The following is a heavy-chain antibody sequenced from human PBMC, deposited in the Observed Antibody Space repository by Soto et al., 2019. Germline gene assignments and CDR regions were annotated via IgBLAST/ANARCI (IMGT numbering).Heavy chain of an antibody. CDR2: IHYSGNY. D-gene: IGHD3-3*01. CDR1: GDSNGSHY. CDR3: ARGRPDLITIFGVVIIGPFDY. V-gene: IGHV4-59*11. Sequence: PSETLSLTCTVSGDSNGSHYWSWVRQSPGKGLECISWIHYSGNYIYKPSLKGRVTMSVDTSKNQFSLKLSSVTAADTAVYYCARGRPDLITIFGVVIIGPFDYWGQGTLVTVSS. J-gene: IGHJ4*02.